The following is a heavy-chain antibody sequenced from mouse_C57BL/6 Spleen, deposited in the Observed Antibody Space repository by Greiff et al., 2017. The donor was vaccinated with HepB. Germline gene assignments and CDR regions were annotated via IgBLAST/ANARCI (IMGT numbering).Heavy chain of an antibody. D-gene: IGHD2-1*01. Sequence: QVHVKQPGAELVKPGASVKLSCKASGYTFTSYWMHWVKQRPGQGLEWIGMIHPNSGSTNYNEKFKSKATLTVDKSSSTAYMQLSSLTSEDAAVYYCAMIYYGNWDAMDYWGQGTSVTVSS. CDR3: AMIYYGNWDAMDY. V-gene: IGHV1-64*01. CDR1: GYTFTSYW. J-gene: IGHJ4*01. CDR2: IHPNSGST.